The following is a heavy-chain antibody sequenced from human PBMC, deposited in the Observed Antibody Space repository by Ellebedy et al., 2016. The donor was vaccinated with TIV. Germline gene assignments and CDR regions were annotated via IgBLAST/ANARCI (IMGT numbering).Heavy chain of an antibody. J-gene: IGHJ6*03. V-gene: IGHV3-30*04. D-gene: IGHD3-9*01. CDR3: ARGKDVLRYFDWQLYYYYMDV. CDR2: ISYDGSSK. Sequence: GGSLRFSXVASGFTFSSYAMHWVRQIPGKGLEWVAVISYDGSSKYYADSVKGRFTISRDNSENTLDLQMNSLRAEDTAVYHCARGKDVLRYFDWQLYYYYMDVWGKGTTVSVSS. CDR1: GFTFSSYA.